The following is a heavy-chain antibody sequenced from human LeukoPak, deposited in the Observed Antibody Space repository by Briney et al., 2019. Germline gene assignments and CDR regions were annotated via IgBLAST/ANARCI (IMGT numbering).Heavy chain of an antibody. V-gene: IGHV3-23*01. CDR1: GFTFSSCA. Sequence: GGSLRLSCVASGFTFSSCAMNWVRQAPGKGLEWVSLISGSGGNTYYADSVKGRFTISRDNSKNTLYLQMNSLRAEDTALYSCFGGSGYNSDYWGQGTLVTVSP. CDR3: FGGSGYNSDY. D-gene: IGHD3-22*01. CDR2: ISGSGGNT. J-gene: IGHJ4*02.